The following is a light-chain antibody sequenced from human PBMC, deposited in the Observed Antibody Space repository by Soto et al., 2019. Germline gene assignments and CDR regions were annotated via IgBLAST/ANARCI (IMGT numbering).Light chain of an antibody. V-gene: IGLV9-49*03. CDR3: GADHASGSNFVV. CDR1: SGYSHYK. J-gene: IGLJ2*01. CDR2: VGTGGIVG. Sequence: QLVLTQPPSASASLGASVTLTYTLSSGYSHYKVDWYQQRPGKGPQFVMRVGTGGIVGSKGDDVPDRFSVSGSGLNRYLTIKNIQEEDESDFHCGADHASGSNFVVFGGGTKLT.